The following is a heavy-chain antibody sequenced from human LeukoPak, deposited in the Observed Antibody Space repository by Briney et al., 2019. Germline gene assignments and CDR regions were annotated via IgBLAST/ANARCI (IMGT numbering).Heavy chain of an antibody. Sequence: ASVKVSCKASGYTFTGYYMHWVRQAPGQGLEWMGWINPNSGGTNYAQKFQGRVTMTRDTSISTAYMELSRLRSDDTAVYYCARAPYSSSWYWYYFDYWGQGTLVTVSS. J-gene: IGHJ4*02. CDR3: ARAPYSSSWYWYYFDY. D-gene: IGHD6-13*01. V-gene: IGHV1-2*02. CDR1: GYTFTGYY. CDR2: INPNSGGT.